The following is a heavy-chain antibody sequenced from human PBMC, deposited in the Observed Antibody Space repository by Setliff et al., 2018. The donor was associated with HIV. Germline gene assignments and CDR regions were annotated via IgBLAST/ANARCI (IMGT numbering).Heavy chain of an antibody. D-gene: IGHD3-9*01. CDR2: VYHSENI. V-gene: IGHV4-38-2*01. CDR1: GYSISTAYY. CDR3: ARLRYYDILTGYAFDY. Sequence: SETLSLTCAVSGYSISTAYYWGWIRHPPGKGLEWIGSVYHSENIYYNPSLKSRVTISADTSKKQFSLKLSSVTAADTAVYYCARLRYYDILTGYAFDYWGQGTLVTVSS. J-gene: IGHJ4*02.